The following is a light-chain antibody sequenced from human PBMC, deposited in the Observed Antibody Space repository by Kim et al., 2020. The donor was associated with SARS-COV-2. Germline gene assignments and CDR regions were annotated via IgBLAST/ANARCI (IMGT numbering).Light chain of an antibody. V-gene: IGKV3-15*01. CDR3: QQYKSWPRT. Sequence: VSPRERATRSCRASQSVSSNLAWHQQKPGQAPRLLIYGASTRATGIPARFSGSGSGTEFTLTISSLQAEDFAVYYCQQYKSWPRTFGQGTKVDIK. CDR2: GAS. J-gene: IGKJ1*01. CDR1: QSVSSN.